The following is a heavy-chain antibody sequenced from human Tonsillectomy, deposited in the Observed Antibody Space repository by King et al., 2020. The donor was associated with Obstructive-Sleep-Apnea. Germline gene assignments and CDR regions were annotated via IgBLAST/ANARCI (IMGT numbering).Heavy chain of an antibody. CDR2: IYYSGST. D-gene: IGHD3-22*01. CDR3: ARGGYYYFDY. V-gene: IGHV4-59*08. J-gene: IGHJ4*02. CDR1: GGSIMTYY. Sequence: QLQESGPGLVKPSETLSLTCTVSGGSIMTYYWSWFRQPPGKGLEWIGYIYYSGSTNYNPSLKSRVTISVDTTKNQFSLTMSSVAAADTAFYYCARGGYYYFDYWGQGTLATVSS.